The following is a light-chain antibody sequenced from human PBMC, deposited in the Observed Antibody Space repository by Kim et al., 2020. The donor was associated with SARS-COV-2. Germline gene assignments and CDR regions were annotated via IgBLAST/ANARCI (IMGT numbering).Light chain of an antibody. V-gene: IGKV3-15*01. CDR2: GAS. Sequence: FVSPGERATLPHGACQSIRLSIAGHQQKPARAPRLLISGASTRATGIPASLSGSGSGTEFTLSISSLQSEDFAVYYCQQYNYWPYTAGQGTKLDI. CDR3: QQYNYWPYT. CDR1: QSIRLS. J-gene: IGKJ2*01.